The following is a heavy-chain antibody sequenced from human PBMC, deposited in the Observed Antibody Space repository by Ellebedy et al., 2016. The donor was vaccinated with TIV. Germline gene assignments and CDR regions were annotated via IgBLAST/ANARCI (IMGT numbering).Heavy chain of an antibody. V-gene: IGHV3-74*01. CDR3: ARGGYGGFDY. D-gene: IGHD4-23*01. J-gene: IGHJ4*02. CDR2: LNSDGSST. Sequence: GGSLRLSCAASGFTFSSYWMHWVRHAPGKGLVWVSRLNSDGSSTSYADSVKGQFTISRDNAKKTLYLQMNSLRAEDTAVYYCARGGYGGFDYWGQGTLVTVSS. CDR1: GFTFSSYW.